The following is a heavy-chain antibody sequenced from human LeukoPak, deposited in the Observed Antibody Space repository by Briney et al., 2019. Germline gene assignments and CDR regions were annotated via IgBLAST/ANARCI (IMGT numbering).Heavy chain of an antibody. CDR1: GGSFSGYY. CDR3: ARGAAPNSSGYYYGFDF. Sequence: SETLSLTCAVYGGSFSGYYWSWIRQPPGKGLEWVGEISHSGSTNYNPSLKSRVTISVDTSKNQFSLKLSSVTAADTAVYYCARGAAPNSSGYYYGFDFWGQGTLVTVSS. V-gene: IGHV4-34*01. D-gene: IGHD3-22*01. J-gene: IGHJ4*02. CDR2: ISHSGST.